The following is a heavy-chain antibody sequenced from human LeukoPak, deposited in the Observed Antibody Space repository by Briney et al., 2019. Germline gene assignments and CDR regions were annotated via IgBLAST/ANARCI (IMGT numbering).Heavy chain of an antibody. J-gene: IGHJ3*02. CDR1: GFTFSSYA. D-gene: IGHD3-3*01. Sequence: GGSLRLSCAASGFTFSSYAMHWVRQAPGKGLEYVSAISSNGGSTYYANSVKGRFTISRDNSKNTLYLQMGSLRAEDMAVYYCARERSITTFGVVQDAFDIWGQGTMVTVSS. CDR2: ISSNGGST. CDR3: ARERSITTFGVVQDAFDI. V-gene: IGHV3-64*01.